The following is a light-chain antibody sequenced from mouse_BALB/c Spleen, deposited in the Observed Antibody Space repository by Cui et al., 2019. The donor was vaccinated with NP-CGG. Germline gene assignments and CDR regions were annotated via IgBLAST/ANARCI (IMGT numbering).Light chain of an antibody. CDR1: TGAVTTSNY. V-gene: IGLV1*01. J-gene: IGLJ1*01. CDR3: ALWYSNHWV. CDR2: GTK. Sequence: QAVLTHQSAPTTSPGETVTLTCRSSTGAVTTSNYANWVQEKPDHLFTGLIGGTKNRAPGVPARFSGSLTGDKAALTITGAQTEDEAIYFCALWYSNHWVFGGGTKLTVL.